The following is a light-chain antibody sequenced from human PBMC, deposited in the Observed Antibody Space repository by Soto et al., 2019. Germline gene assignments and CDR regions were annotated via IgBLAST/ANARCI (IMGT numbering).Light chain of an antibody. CDR2: AAS. CDR1: QGIGNA. J-gene: IGKJ5*01. Sequence: DIHITQSPSSLSASAGDRVTISCRASQGIGNALGWYQQKPGKAPKLLIYAASSLQSGVPSRFSGSGSGTDFTLTISSLQPEDFATYYCQQSYSTPRTFGQGTRLEI. V-gene: IGKV1-39*01. CDR3: QQSYSTPRT.